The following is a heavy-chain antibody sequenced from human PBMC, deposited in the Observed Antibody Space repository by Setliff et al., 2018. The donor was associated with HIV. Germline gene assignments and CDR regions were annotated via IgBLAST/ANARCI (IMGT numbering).Heavy chain of an antibody. Sequence: LSLTCTVSGASISSSSHYWGWIRRPPGKGLEWMGFNYYSGTTYHNPSLRSRVTISLDTSRNQFSLDLSSVIVADTALYYCGRDGGYSGWYFVLGYFNSWGQGALVTVSS. V-gene: IGHV4-39*07. CDR1: GASISSSSHY. D-gene: IGHD6-19*01. J-gene: IGHJ4*02. CDR2: NYYSGTT. CDR3: GRDGGYSGWYFVLGYFNS.